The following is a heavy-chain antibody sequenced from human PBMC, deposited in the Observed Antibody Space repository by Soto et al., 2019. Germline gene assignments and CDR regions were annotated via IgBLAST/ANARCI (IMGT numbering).Heavy chain of an antibody. CDR1: GGSISDDSY. V-gene: IGHV4-30-4*01. D-gene: IGHD2-2*01. J-gene: IGHJ5*01. CDR3: ARDEYQLLSSVSWFDS. CDR2: IYHTGNT. Sequence: TLSLTCTVSGGSISDDSYWSWIRQTPGKGLEWIGYIYHTGNTYYNPSLRSRVSISGDKSKSQFSLKLISVTAADTAVYFCARDEYQLLSSVSWFDSWGQGTLVTVSS.